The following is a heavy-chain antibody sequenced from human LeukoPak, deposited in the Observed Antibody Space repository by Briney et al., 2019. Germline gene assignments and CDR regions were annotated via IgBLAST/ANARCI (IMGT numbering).Heavy chain of an antibody. Sequence: GGSLRLSCAASGFTFSSYSMNWVRQAPGKGLEWVSTISSSSSYIYYADSVKGRFTISRDNAKNSLYLQMNSLRAEDTAVYYCARSGGFGELNYYYYYMDVWGKGTTVTVSS. CDR2: ISSSSSYI. J-gene: IGHJ6*03. CDR1: GFTFSSYS. V-gene: IGHV3-21*01. D-gene: IGHD3-10*01. CDR3: ARSGGFGELNYYYYYMDV.